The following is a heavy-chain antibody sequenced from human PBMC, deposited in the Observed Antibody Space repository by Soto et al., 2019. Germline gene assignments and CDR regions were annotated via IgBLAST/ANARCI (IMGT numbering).Heavy chain of an antibody. D-gene: IGHD4-4*01. Sequence: PSETLSLTCAVSGGSISSSNWWSWVRQPPGKGLEWIGEIYHSGSTNYNPSLKSRVTISVDKSKNQFSLKLSSVTAADTAVYYCAREPRNYHDYYGMDVWGQGTTVTVSS. J-gene: IGHJ6*02. V-gene: IGHV4-4*02. CDR1: GGSISSSNW. CDR2: IYHSGST. CDR3: AREPRNYHDYYGMDV.